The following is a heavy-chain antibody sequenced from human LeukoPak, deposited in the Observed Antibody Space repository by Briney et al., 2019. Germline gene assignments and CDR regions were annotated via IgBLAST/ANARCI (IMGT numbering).Heavy chain of an antibody. CDR3: ARAETTAGSY. CDR1: GVTVSSHY. CDR2: IYSNGGT. J-gene: IGHJ4*02. Sequence: GGSLRLSCAASGVTVSSHYMSWVRQVPGKGLEWVSVIYSNGGTSYADSVKGRFIISRDTSKNTLYLQMNSLRAEDTAVYYCARAETTAGSYWGQGTLVTVST. V-gene: IGHV3-53*01. D-gene: IGHD6-25*01.